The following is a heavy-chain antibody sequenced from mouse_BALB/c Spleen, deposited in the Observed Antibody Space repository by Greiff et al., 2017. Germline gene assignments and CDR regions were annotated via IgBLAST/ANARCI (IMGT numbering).Heavy chain of an antibody. CDR3: ARVQSRYDY. J-gene: IGHJ2*01. CDR2: INPYNDGT. V-gene: IGHV1-14*01. Sequence: VQLQQSGAELVKPGASVKLSCKASGYTFTSYWMHWVKQRPGQGLEWIGYINPYNDGTKYNEKFKGKATLTSDKSSSTAYMELSSLTSEDSAVYYCARVQSRYDYWGQGTTLKVSS. CDR1: GYTFTSYW. D-gene: IGHD2-14*01.